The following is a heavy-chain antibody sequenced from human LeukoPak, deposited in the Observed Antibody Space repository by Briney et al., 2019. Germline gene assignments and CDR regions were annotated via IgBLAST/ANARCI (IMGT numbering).Heavy chain of an antibody. V-gene: IGHV4-30-2*01. CDR2: IYHSGST. CDR3: ARQPAATPGYFDY. J-gene: IGHJ4*02. D-gene: IGHD2-2*01. CDR1: GGSISSGGYY. Sequence: SQTLSLTCTVSGGSISSGGYYWSWIRQPPGKGLEWIGYIYHSGSTYYNPSLKSRVTISVDRSKNQFSLKLSSVTAADTAVYYCARQPAATPGYFDYWGQGTLVTVSS.